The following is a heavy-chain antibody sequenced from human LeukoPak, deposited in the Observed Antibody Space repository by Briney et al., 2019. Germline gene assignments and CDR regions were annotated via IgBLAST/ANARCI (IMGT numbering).Heavy chain of an antibody. V-gene: IGHV3-23*01. Sequence: GGSLRLSCTVSGFSLSSYAMSWVRRAPGKGLEWVSATSSSDDGKYYADSVRGRFTISRDNSKNTLYLQMNSLRAEDTAVYYCARDPGYGDPNWFDPWGQGTLVTVSS. J-gene: IGHJ5*02. D-gene: IGHD4-17*01. CDR3: ARDPGYGDPNWFDP. CDR1: GFSLSSYA. CDR2: TSSSDDGK.